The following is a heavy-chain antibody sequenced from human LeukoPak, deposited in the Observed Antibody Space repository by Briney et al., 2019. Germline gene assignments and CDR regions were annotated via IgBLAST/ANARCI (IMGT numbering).Heavy chain of an antibody. CDR3: ATLLDY. V-gene: IGHV3-30*04. CDR1: GFTFSSYA. CDR2: ISSDGSNK. J-gene: IGHJ4*02. Sequence: GRSLRLSCAASGFTFSSYAMHWVRQAPGKGLEWVAVISSDGSNKYYADSVKGRFTISRDNSKNTLYPQMNSPRAEDTAVYYCATLLDYWGQGTLVIVSS.